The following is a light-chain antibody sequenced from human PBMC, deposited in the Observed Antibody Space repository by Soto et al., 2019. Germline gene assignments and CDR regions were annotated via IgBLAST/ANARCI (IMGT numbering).Light chain of an antibody. J-gene: IGKJ4*01. CDR2: GAF. CDR3: QQYKNWSPLT. Sequence: EIVMTQSPATLSVSPGETATLSCRASQSVSYNLAWYQQKPGQGPRLLIYGAFTRATGIPARFSGSGCGTDFTPTISSLQSEDFEVDYCQQYKNWSPLTFGGGTKVEIK. CDR1: QSVSYN. V-gene: IGKV3-15*01.